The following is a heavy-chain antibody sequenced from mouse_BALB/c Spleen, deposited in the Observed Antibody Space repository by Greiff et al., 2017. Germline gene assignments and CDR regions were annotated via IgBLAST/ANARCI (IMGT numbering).Heavy chain of an antibody. Sequence: QVQLQQSGAELMKPGASVKISCKATGYTFSSYWIEWVKQRPGHGLEWIGEILPGSGSTNYNEKFKGKATFTADTSSNTAYMQLSSLTSEDSAVYYCARGRYDVDYAMDYWGQGTSVTVSS. V-gene: IGHV1-9*01. CDR1: GYTFSSYW. CDR3: ARGRYDVDYAMDY. D-gene: IGHD2-14*01. CDR2: ILPGSGST. J-gene: IGHJ4*01.